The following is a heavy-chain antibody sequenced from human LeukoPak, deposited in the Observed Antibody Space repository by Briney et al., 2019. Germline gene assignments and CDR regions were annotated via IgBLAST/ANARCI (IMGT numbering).Heavy chain of an antibody. CDR2: IRYDGSNK. D-gene: IGHD3-22*01. Sequence: PGGPLRLSCAASGFTFSSYSMHWVRQAPGKGLEWVAFIRYDGSNKYYADSVKGRFTISRDNSKNTLYLQMNSLRAEDTAVYYCAKNPLSDYYDSSGYYYPYYYYMDVWGKGTTVTVSS. V-gene: IGHV3-30*02. CDR1: GFTFSSYS. J-gene: IGHJ6*03. CDR3: AKNPLSDYYDSSGYYYPYYYYMDV.